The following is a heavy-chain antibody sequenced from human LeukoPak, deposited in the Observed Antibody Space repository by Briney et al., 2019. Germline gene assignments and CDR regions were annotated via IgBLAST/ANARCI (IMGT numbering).Heavy chain of an antibody. Sequence: GGSLRLSCAASGFTFSSYGMHWVRQAPGKGLEWVAFIRYDGSNKYYADSVKGRFTISRDNSKNTLYLRMNSLRAEDTAVYYCAKGQLWSHNYFDYWGQGTLVTVSS. CDR1: GFTFSSYG. V-gene: IGHV3-30*02. CDR2: IRYDGSNK. D-gene: IGHD5-18*01. CDR3: AKGQLWSHNYFDY. J-gene: IGHJ4*02.